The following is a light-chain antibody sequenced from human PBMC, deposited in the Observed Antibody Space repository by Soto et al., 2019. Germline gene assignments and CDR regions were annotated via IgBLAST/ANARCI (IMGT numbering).Light chain of an antibody. Sequence: SYELTQPPSVSVAPGKTASVACGGSKIGSKSVHWYQKKSGQAPVLVMYYDSDRPLGIPERFSGYNSGNTATLTISRVVAGDEADYYCQVWDISSGHVVFGGGTKHTVL. J-gene: IGLJ3*02. CDR1: KIGSKS. CDR3: QVWDISSGHVV. CDR2: YDS. V-gene: IGLV3-21*01.